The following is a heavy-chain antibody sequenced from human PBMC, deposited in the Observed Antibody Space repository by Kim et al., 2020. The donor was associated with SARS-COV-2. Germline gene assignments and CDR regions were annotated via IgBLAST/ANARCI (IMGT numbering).Heavy chain of an antibody. J-gene: IGHJ4*02. CDR3: ARLSFGSSGYYYGGFDY. D-gene: IGHD3-22*01. Sequence: LKRRVTISLATSKNQFSLKLSSVTAADTAVYYCARLSFGSSGYYYGGFDYWGQGTLVSVSS. V-gene: IGHV4-39*01.